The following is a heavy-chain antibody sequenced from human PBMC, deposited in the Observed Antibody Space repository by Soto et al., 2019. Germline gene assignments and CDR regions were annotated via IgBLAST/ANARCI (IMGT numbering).Heavy chain of an antibody. CDR2: ISGSGGST. D-gene: IGHD2-15*01. Sequence: EVQLLESGGGLVQPGGSLRLSCAASGFTFSSYAMSWVRQAPGKGLEWVSAISGSGGSTYYADSVKGRFTISRDNSKNTLYLQMNSLRAEDTAVYYCAKDAGYCSGGSCYPLDCFDYWGQGTLVTVSS. CDR1: GFTFSSYA. CDR3: AKDAGYCSGGSCYPLDCFDY. V-gene: IGHV3-23*01. J-gene: IGHJ4*02.